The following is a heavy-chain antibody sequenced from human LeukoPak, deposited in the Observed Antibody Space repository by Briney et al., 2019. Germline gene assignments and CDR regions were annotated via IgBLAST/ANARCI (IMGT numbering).Heavy chain of an antibody. V-gene: IGHV4-4*07. CDR2: IYNDGST. J-gene: IGHJ5*02. CDR1: GGSISSYY. D-gene: IGHD3-10*01. Sequence: PSETLSLTCTVSGGSISSYYWSWIRQSAGKGLEWIGLIYNDGSTRYNPSLNSRGTVSADTSNNQLSLKLTSVTAADTAVYYCARDPGARNFFDPWGQGIVVTVSS. CDR3: ARDPGARNFFDP.